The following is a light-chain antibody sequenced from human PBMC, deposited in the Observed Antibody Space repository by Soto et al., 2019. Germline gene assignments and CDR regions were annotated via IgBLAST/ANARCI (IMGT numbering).Light chain of an antibody. CDR3: QTWSTDIRV. J-gene: IGLJ3*02. V-gene: IGLV4-69*01. CDR2: LNSDGSH. Sequence: QSVLTQPTSASASLGASVKLTCTLSSWHNSYAIAWHQQQPEKGPRYLMKLNSDGSHSKGDGIPDRFSGSSSGAERYLTISSLHSEDDADYYCQTWSTDIRVFGGGTKLTVL. CDR1: SWHNSYA.